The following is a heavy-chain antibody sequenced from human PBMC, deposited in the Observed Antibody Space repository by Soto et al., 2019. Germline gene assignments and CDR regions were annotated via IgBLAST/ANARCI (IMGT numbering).Heavy chain of an antibody. J-gene: IGHJ5*02. V-gene: IGHV5-10-1*03. CDR2: IDPSDSYT. CDR3: ARLRYDYGDYLWFDP. CDR1: GYSFTSYW. Sequence: EVQLVQSGAEVKKPGESLRISCKGSGYSFTSYWISWVRQMPGTGLEWMGRIDPSDSYTKYSPSFQGHVTMSADKSISTAYLQWSSLKASDTAMYYCARLRYDYGDYLWFDPWGQGTLVTVSS. D-gene: IGHD4-17*01.